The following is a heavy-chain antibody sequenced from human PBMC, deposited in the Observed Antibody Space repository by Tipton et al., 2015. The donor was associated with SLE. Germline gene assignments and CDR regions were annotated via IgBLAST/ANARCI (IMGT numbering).Heavy chain of an antibody. Sequence: SLRLSCAASGFTFSDYYMGWIRQAPGKGLEWVSYISGSGSYTNYADSVKGRFTISRDNAKNSLYLQMNSLRAEDTAVYYCARDYGLPRSSWYEGMDYYGMDVWGQGTTVTVSS. V-gene: IGHV3-11*05. J-gene: IGHJ6*02. CDR2: ISGSGSYT. CDR3: ARDYGLPRSSWYEGMDYYGMDV. CDR1: GFTFSDYY. D-gene: IGHD6-13*01.